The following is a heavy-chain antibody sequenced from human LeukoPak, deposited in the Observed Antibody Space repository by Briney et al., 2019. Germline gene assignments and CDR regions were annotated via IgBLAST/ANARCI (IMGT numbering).Heavy chain of an antibody. V-gene: IGHV1-46*01. J-gene: IGHJ4*02. CDR2: INPSGGST. Sequence: GASVKVSCKASGYTFTSYYMHWVRQAPGQGLEWMGIINPSGGSTSYAQKFQGRVTMTRDMSTSTVYMELSSLRSDDTAVYYCARVETGYCSSTSCLYYFDYWGQGTLVTVSS. CDR3: ARVETGYCSSTSCLYYFDY. CDR1: GYTFTSYY. D-gene: IGHD2-2*01.